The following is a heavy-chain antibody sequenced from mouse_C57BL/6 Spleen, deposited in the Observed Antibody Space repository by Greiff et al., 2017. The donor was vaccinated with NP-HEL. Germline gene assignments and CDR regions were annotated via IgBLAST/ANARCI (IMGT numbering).Heavy chain of an antibody. CDR2: IYPRSGNT. V-gene: IGHV1-81*01. Sequence: QVQLQQSGAELARPGASVKLSCKASGYTFTSYGISWVKQRPGQGLEWIGEIYPRSGNTYYNEKFKGKATLTADKSSSTAYMELRSLTSEDSAVYVCAGYSLYYYGSSYWYFDVWGTGTTVTVSS. D-gene: IGHD1-1*01. CDR3: AGYSLYYYGSSYWYFDV. J-gene: IGHJ1*03. CDR1: GYTFTSYG.